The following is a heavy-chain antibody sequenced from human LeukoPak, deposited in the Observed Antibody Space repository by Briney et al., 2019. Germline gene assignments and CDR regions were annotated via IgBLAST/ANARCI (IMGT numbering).Heavy chain of an antibody. Sequence: SETLSLTCTVSGGSISSYYWSWIRQPPGKGLEWIGYIYYSGSTNYNPSLKSRVTISVDTSKNQFSLKLSSVTAADTAVYYCARLRFFEWYDIGGWFDPWGQGTLVTVSS. D-gene: IGHD3-3*01. CDR1: GGSISSYY. CDR3: ARLRFFEWYDIGGWFDP. CDR2: IYYSGST. V-gene: IGHV4-59*01. J-gene: IGHJ5*02.